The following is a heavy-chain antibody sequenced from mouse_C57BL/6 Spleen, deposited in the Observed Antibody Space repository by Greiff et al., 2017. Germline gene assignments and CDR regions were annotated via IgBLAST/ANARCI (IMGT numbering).Heavy chain of an antibody. Sequence: EVQLQESGGGLVKPGGSLKLSCAASGFTFSSYAMSWVRQTPEKRLEWVATISDGGSYTYYPDNVKGRFTISRDNAKNNLYLQMSHLKSEDTAMYYCARGDYWYFDVWGTGTTVTVSS. J-gene: IGHJ1*03. CDR2: ISDGGSYT. CDR3: ARGDYWYFDV. V-gene: IGHV5-4*01. CDR1: GFTFSSYA.